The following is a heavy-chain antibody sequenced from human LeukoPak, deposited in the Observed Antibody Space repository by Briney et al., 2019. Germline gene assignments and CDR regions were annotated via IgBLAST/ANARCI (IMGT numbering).Heavy chain of an antibody. V-gene: IGHV1-18*04. CDR1: GYTFSNYG. D-gene: IGHD3-10*01. Sequence: VASVKLSCTASGYTFSNYGISWVRQAPGQGLEWMGWISVYNGKTHYAQNLQGRVTMTTDASTSTATMELRSLRSDDTAIYYCARDAYYYFGSGSPIRAFDIWGQGTVVTVSS. CDR2: ISVYNGKT. CDR3: ARDAYYYFGSGSPIRAFDI. J-gene: IGHJ3*02.